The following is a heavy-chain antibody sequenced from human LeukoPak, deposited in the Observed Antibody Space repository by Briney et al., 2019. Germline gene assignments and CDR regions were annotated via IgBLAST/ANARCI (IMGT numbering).Heavy chain of an antibody. CDR1: GFTFSSYA. V-gene: IGHV3-23*01. D-gene: IGHD3-10*01. J-gene: IGHJ4*02. CDR3: ARVRGYYYGSGSYYYFDY. CDR2: ISGSGGST. Sequence: GGSLRLSCAASGFTFSSYAMSWVRQAPGKGLEWVSAISGSGGSTYYADSVKGRFTISRDNAKNSLYLQMNSLRAEDTAVYYCARVRGYYYGSGSYYYFDYWGQGTLVTVSS.